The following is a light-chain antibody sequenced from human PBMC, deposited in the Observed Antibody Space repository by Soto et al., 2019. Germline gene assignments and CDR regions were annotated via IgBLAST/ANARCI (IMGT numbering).Light chain of an antibody. CDR2: RNN. Sequence: QSVLTQPPSASGTPGQRVTISCSGSSSNIGSNYVYWYQQLPGTAPKLLIYRNNQRPSGVPDRFSGSKSGTSASLAISGLLSEDEAYYYCAAWDDSLSGVVFGGGTKVTVL. J-gene: IGLJ2*01. V-gene: IGLV1-47*01. CDR3: AAWDDSLSGVV. CDR1: SSNIGSNY.